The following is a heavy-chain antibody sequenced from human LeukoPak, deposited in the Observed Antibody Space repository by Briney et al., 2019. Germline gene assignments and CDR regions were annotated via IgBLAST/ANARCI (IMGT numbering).Heavy chain of an antibody. V-gene: IGHV1-69*04. J-gene: IGHJ6*02. Sequence: ASVKVSCKASGGTFSSYAISWVRQAPGQGLEWMGRIIPIFGIANYAQKFQGRVTITADKSTSTAYMELSSLRSEDTAVYYCARGGDTAMVTPYGMDVWGQGTTVIVSS. CDR1: GGTFSSYA. CDR2: IIPIFGIA. CDR3: ARGGDTAMVTPYGMDV. D-gene: IGHD5-18*01.